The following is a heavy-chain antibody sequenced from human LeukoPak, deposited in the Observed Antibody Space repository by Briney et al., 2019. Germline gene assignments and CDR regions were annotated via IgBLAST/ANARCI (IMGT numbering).Heavy chain of an antibody. CDR3: ARDDYYGSGSYY. D-gene: IGHD3-10*01. CDR2: ISSSGSTI. Sequence: GGSLRLSCAASGFTFSSYEMNWVRQAPGKGLEWVSYISSSGSTIYYADSVKGRFTISRDNAKNPLYLQMNSLRAEDTAVYYCARDDYYGSGSYYWGQGTLVTVSS. CDR1: GFTFSSYE. J-gene: IGHJ4*02. V-gene: IGHV3-48*03.